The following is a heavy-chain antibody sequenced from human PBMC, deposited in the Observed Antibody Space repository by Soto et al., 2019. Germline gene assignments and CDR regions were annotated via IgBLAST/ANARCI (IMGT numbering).Heavy chain of an antibody. CDR2: IYWNDDT. CDR1: GFSLTTAGAG. Sequence: KESGPTLVKPTQTLTLTCTFSGFSLTTAGAGVGWIRQPPGKALEWLALIYWNDDTRYSPSLKSRLTITKDTSKNQVVVRMTNMDPVDTATYYCAHRGYGNYPRDNWFDPWGQGILVIVSS. CDR3: AHRGYGNYPRDNWFDP. V-gene: IGHV2-5*01. J-gene: IGHJ5*02. D-gene: IGHD4-17*01.